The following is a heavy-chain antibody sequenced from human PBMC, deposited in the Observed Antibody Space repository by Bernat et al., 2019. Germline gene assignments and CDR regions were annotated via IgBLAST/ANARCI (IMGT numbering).Heavy chain of an antibody. CDR3: VRGWGSFYGSGTYSYYFDY. Sequence: EVQVVESGGGLVQPGGSLRLSCAASGFTFSNYWMHWVRQAPGKGLVWVSRIDTDGSRTNYAESVKGRFTISRDNSKNTMYLQMNSLSAEDTAVYYCVRGWGSFYGSGTYSYYFDYWGQGTLVTVSS. J-gene: IGHJ4*02. V-gene: IGHV3-74*01. CDR2: IDTDGSRT. CDR1: GFTFSNYW. D-gene: IGHD3-10*01.